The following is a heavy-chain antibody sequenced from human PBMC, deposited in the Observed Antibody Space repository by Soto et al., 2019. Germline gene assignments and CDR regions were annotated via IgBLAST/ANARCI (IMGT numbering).Heavy chain of an antibody. CDR1: GYTFRNFG. V-gene: IGHV1-18*01. CDR3: ARENSYFDY. CDR2: ISAYNANA. Sequence: QLQLLQSGAEVKKPGASVKVTCKASGYTFRNFGISWVRQAPGQGLEWMGWISAYNANANYAQKFQGRLTMTAATSTRTAYMELRSLRSDDTAVYYCARENSYFDYWGEGTLVTVSS. J-gene: IGHJ4*02.